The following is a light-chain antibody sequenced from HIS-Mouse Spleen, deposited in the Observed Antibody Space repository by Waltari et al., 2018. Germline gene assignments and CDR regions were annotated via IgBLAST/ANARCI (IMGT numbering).Light chain of an antibody. Sequence: SYQLTQPPSVSVSPGQPARIPCPGYAFPTQAAYRYQQTAGQAPVMVIYEDSKRPSGIPERFSGSSSGTMATLTISGAQVEDEADYYCYSTDSSGNHRVFGGGTKLTVL. J-gene: IGLJ2*01. CDR2: EDS. CDR3: YSTDSSGNHRV. CDR1: AFPTQA. V-gene: IGLV3-10*01.